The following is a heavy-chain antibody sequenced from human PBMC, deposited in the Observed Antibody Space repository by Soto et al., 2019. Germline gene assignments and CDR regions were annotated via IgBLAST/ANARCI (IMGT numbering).Heavy chain of an antibody. V-gene: IGHV3-23*01. CDR3: AKPYYDILTGPYYYYGMDV. D-gene: IGHD3-9*01. J-gene: IGHJ6*02. CDR2: ISGSGGST. Sequence: PGGSLRLSCAASGFTFGSYAMSWVRQGPGKGLEWVSAISGSGGSTYYADSVKGRFTISRDNSKNTLYLQMNSLRAEDTAVYYCAKPYYDILTGPYYYYGMDVWGQGTTVTVSS. CDR1: GFTFGSYA.